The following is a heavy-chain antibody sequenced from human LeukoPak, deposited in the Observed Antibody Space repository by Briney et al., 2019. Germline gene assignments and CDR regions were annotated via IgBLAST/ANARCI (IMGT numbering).Heavy chain of an antibody. D-gene: IGHD3-22*01. V-gene: IGHV4-59*01. CDR2: IYYSGST. J-gene: IGHJ5*02. Sequence: PSETLSLTCTVSGGSISSYYWSWIRQPPGKGLEWIGYIYYSGSTNYNPSLKSRVTISVDTSKNQFSLKLSSVTAADTAVYYCARSPLAFYDSSGYPRVWFDPWGQGTQVTVSS. CDR1: GGSISSYY. CDR3: ARSPLAFYDSSGYPRVWFDP.